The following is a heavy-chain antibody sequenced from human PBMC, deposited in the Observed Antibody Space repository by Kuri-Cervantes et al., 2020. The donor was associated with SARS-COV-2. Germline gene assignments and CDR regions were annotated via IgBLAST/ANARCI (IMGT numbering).Heavy chain of an antibody. V-gene: IGHV4-39*07. CDR1: GGSISSSSYY. CDR3: ARGRYSSPHPGVWSDP. Sequence: GSLRLSCTVSGGSISSSSYYWGWIRQPPGKGLEWIGSIYYSGSTYYNPSLKSRVTISVDTSKNQFSLKLSSVTAADTAVYYCARGRYSSPHPGVWSDPWGQGTLVTVSS. J-gene: IGHJ5*02. CDR2: IYYSGST. D-gene: IGHD6-13*01.